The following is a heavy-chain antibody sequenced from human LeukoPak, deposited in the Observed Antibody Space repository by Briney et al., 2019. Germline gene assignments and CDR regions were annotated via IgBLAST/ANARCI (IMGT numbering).Heavy chain of an antibody. CDR2: INAGNGNT. J-gene: IGHJ5*02. V-gene: IGHV1-3*01. Sequence: ASVKVSCKASGYTFTSYAMHWVRQAPGQRLEWMGWINAGNGNTKYSQKFQGRVTITRDTSASTAYKELSSLRSEDTAVYYCARDRVVAARWFDPWGQGTLVTVSS. CDR3: ARDRVVAARWFDP. CDR1: GYTFTSYA. D-gene: IGHD2-15*01.